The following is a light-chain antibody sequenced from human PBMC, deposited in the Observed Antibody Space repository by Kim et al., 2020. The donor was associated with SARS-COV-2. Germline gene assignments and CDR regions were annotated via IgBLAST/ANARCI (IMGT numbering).Light chain of an antibody. Sequence: RTRVTISCSGSCSNIGNNAVNWYQQLPGKAPKLLIYYDDLLPSGVSDRFSGSKSGTSASLAISGLQSEDEADYYCAAWDDSLNGVVFGGGTQLTVL. V-gene: IGLV1-36*01. J-gene: IGLJ2*01. CDR1: CSNIGNNA. CDR3: AAWDDSLNGVV. CDR2: YDD.